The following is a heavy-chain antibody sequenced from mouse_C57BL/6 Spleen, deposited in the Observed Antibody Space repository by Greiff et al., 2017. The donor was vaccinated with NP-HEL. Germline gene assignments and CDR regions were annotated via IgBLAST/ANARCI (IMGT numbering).Heavy chain of an antibody. J-gene: IGHJ4*01. CDR2: IWTGGGT. V-gene: IGHV2-9-1*01. CDR1: GFSLTSYA. D-gene: IGHD2-3*01. Sequence: VKLVESGPGLVAPSQSLSITCTVSGFSLTSYAISWVRQPPGKGLEWLGVIWTGGGTNYNSALKSRLSISKDNSKSQVFLKMNSLQTDDTARYYCARSSDGYYEEDYYAMDYWGQGTSVTVSS. CDR3: ARSSDGYYEEDYYAMDY.